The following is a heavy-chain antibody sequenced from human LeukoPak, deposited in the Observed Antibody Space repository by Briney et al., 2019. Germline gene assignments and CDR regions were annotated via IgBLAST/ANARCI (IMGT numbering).Heavy chain of an antibody. CDR1: GASISSYY. D-gene: IGHD1-26*01. V-gene: IGHV4-59*05. CDR2: IYYSGNT. J-gene: IGHJ4*02. Sequence: SETLSLICTVSGASISSYYWSWIRQPPGKGLEWIGSIYYSGNTYYKPSLQSRVTISVDTSKNQFSLKTRSVTAADTAVYYCAKMTGSYSHPFDYWGQGTLVTVSS. CDR3: AKMTGSYSHPFDY.